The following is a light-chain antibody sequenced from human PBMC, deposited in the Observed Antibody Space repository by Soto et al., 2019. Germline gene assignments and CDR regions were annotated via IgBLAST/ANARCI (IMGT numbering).Light chain of an antibody. CDR3: QQTYTSVST. Sequence: DIQVTQSPSSLSASVGDSVTLSCQTSQRVDSYIHWYQHHSGKAPKRLIYAASTLQDGVPSRFSGGGSGTAFSLTISGLQPGDSATYYCQQTYTSVSTFGQGTKV. V-gene: IGKV1-39*01. CDR1: QRVDSY. J-gene: IGKJ1*01. CDR2: AAS.